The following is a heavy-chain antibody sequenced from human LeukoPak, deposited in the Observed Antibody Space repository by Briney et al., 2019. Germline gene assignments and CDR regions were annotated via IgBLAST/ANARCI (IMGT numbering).Heavy chain of an antibody. D-gene: IGHD4-11*01. CDR3: ARRYSNYFFDY. CDR2: IYYSGST. CDR1: GYSITSGYY. J-gene: IGHJ4*02. V-gene: IGHV4-38-2*01. Sequence: SETLSLTCGVSGYSITSGYYWAWIRQPPGKGLEWIGNIYYSGSTYYNPSLKSRVTVSVDTSKNQFSLKLSSVTAADTAVYYCARRYSNYFFDYWGQGTLVTVSS.